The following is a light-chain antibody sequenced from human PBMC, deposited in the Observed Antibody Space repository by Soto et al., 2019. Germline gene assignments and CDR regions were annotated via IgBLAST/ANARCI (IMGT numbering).Light chain of an antibody. CDR1: TSNIESHA. CDR2: SND. Sequence: QSVLTQPPSASGTPGQRITISCSGSTSNIESHAVNWYQQVPGTAPKLIIYSNDKRPSGVPDRFSGSKSGTSASLAITGLQSEDEADYYCAAWDESRNGVDVFGPGTKVTVL. CDR3: AAWDESRNGVDV. J-gene: IGLJ1*01. V-gene: IGLV1-44*01.